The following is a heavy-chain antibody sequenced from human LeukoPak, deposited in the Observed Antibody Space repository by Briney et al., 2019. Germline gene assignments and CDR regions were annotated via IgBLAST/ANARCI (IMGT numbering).Heavy chain of an antibody. D-gene: IGHD4-17*01. CDR2: IWYDGTNK. CDR3: ARGVPYWTVTGFYGVDV. CDR1: GFTFSNYG. J-gene: IGHJ6*02. V-gene: IGHV3-33*01. Sequence: GGSLRLSCAASGFTFSNYGMHWVRQAPGKGLEWVAVIWYDGTNKYHADSVKGRFTISRDNSKKTLYLQMNSLRAEDTAVYYCARGVPYWTVTGFYGVDVWGQGTTVTVSS.